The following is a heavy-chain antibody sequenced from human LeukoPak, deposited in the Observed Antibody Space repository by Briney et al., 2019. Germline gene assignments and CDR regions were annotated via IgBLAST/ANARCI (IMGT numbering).Heavy chain of an antibody. CDR2: INHSGST. J-gene: IGHJ4*02. CDR1: GFTFSSYS. Sequence: GSLRLSCAASGFTFSSYSMNWVRQPPGKGLEWIGEINHSGSTNYNPSLKSRVTISVDTSKNKFSLKLSSVTAADTAVYYCARPHHSQLWFGEEGYYFDYWGQGTLVTVSS. V-gene: IGHV4-34*01. D-gene: IGHD3-10*01. CDR3: ARPHHSQLWFGEEGYYFDY.